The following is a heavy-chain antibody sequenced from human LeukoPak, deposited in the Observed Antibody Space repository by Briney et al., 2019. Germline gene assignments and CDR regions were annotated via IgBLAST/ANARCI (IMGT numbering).Heavy chain of an antibody. J-gene: IGHJ6*02. V-gene: IGHV3-30-3*01. CDR2: ISYDGSNK. D-gene: IGHD4-17*01. CDR1: GFTFSSYA. Sequence: GGSLRLSCAASGFTFSSYAMHWVRQAPGKGLEWVAVISYDGSNKYYADSVKGRFTISRDNSKNTLYLQMNSLRAEDTAVYYCANPPEGDYGDYYGMDVWGQGTTVTVSS. CDR3: ANPPEGDYGDYYGMDV.